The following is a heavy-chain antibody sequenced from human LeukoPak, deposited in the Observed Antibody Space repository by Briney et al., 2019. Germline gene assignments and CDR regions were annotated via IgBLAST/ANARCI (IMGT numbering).Heavy chain of an antibody. Sequence: GESLKISCKCSGYPFTSYWIAWVRQLPGKGLEWMGIIYPSDSETRYSPSFQGQVTISVDKSINTTFLQWSSLKASDTAIYYCSRPSASTSSLYYWGLGTLVTVSS. CDR2: IYPSDSET. D-gene: IGHD6-6*01. J-gene: IGHJ4*02. CDR1: GYPFTSYW. V-gene: IGHV5-51*01. CDR3: SRPSASTSSLYY.